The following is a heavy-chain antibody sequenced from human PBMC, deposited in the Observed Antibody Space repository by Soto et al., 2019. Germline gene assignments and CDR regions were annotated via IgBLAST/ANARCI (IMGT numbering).Heavy chain of an antibody. V-gene: IGHV5-51*01. D-gene: IGHD1-1*01. J-gene: IGHJ4*02. Sequence: RGESLKISCKASGYNFGAYWIGWVRQMPGRGLEWMGIIFPGDSDTRYSPSFQGQVTISADKSISAVYLQLRSLKDSDTATYFCARGCLIGTPPDYWGQGTRVTVSS. CDR2: IFPGDSDT. CDR3: ARGCLIGTPPDY. CDR1: GYNFGAYW.